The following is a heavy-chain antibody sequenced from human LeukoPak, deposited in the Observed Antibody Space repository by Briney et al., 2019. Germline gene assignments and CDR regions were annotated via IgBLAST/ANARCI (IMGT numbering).Heavy chain of an antibody. V-gene: IGHV3-23*01. D-gene: IGHD3-22*01. CDR1: GFTFSSYA. J-gene: IGHJ4*02. CDR2: ISGSGGST. CDR3: AKDPGYYDSSGYYFHTPFDY. Sequence: PGGSLRLSCAASGFTFSSYAMSWVRQAPGKGLEWVSAISGSGGSTYYADSVKGRFTISRDNSKNTLYLQMNSLRAEDTAVYYCAKDPGYYDSSGYYFHTPFDYWGQGTLVTVSS.